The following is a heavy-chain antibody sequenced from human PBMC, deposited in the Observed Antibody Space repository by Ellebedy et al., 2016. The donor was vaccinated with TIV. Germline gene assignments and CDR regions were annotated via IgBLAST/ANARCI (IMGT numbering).Heavy chain of an antibody. CDR1: GFILGNYW. D-gene: IGHD6-19*01. Sequence: GESLKISCAASGFILGNYWMSWVRQAPGKGLDWVANINKDGSEKYYVDSVKGRFTISRDNAKNSLYLQMNSLRDEDTAVYYCARVVAGLVGGDYWGQGTLVTVSS. V-gene: IGHV3-7*02. CDR2: INKDGSEK. CDR3: ARVVAGLVGGDY. J-gene: IGHJ4*02.